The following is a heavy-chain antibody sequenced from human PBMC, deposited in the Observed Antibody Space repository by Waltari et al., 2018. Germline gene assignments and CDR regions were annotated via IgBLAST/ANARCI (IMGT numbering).Heavy chain of an antibody. CDR1: GFTFSSYA. CDR3: AKGITGTTNMDV. D-gene: IGHD1-7*01. CDR2: IMCRGVRT. V-gene: IGHV3-23*01. J-gene: IGHJ6*02. Sequence: EVQLLESGGGLVQPGGSLRLSCAASGFTFSSYAMSWVRQAPGKGLEWVSAIMCRGVRTYYADSGKGRFTISRDNSKNTLYLQMNSLRAEDTAVYYCAKGITGTTNMDVWGQGTTVTVSS.